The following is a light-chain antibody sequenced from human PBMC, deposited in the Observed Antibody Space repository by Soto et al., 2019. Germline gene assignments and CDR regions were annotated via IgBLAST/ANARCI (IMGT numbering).Light chain of an antibody. V-gene: IGLV3-21*02. CDR1: NIGSKS. Sequence: SYELTQPFSVSVAPGQTAKLTCGGDNIGSKSVHWYQQKPGQAPVLVVYDDTDRPSGIPDRFSGSNSGNTATLTISRVEAGDEADYYCQVWDSSSEVIFGGGTQLTVL. CDR3: QVWDSSSEVI. CDR2: DDT. J-gene: IGLJ2*01.